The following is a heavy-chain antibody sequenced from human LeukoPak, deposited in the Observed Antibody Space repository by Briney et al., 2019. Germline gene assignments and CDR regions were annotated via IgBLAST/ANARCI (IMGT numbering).Heavy chain of an antibody. J-gene: IGHJ3*02. D-gene: IGHD3-22*01. CDR1: GYTFTSYY. Sequence: ASVKVSCKASGYTFTSYYMHWVRQAPGQGLEWMGIINPSGGSTSYAQKFQGRVTMTRDMSTSTFYMELSSLRSEDTAVYYCARDYYDSSGYYQFNAFDIWGQGTMVTVSS. V-gene: IGHV1-46*01. CDR2: INPSGGST. CDR3: ARDYYDSSGYYQFNAFDI.